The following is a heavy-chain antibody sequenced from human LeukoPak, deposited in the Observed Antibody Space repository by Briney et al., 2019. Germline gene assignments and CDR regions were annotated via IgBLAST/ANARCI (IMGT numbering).Heavy chain of an antibody. J-gene: IGHJ3*02. CDR1: GGSISSYY. Sequence: SETLSLTCTVSGGSISSYYWSWIRQPPGKGLEWIGYIYYSGSTNYNPSLKSRVTISVDTSKNQFSLKLSSVTAADTAVYYCARHSRSVPRDAFDIWGQGTMVTVSS. CDR2: IYYSGST. V-gene: IGHV4-59*08. CDR3: ARHSRSVPRDAFDI.